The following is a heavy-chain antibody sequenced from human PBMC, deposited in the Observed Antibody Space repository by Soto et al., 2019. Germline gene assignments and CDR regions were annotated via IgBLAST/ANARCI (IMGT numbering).Heavy chain of an antibody. D-gene: IGHD2-21*01. Sequence: GGSLRLSCTASGFTFGDYAMSWVRQAPGKGLEWVGFIRSKACGGTIEYAAYVKGRFTNSRDDSKSISYLQMNSLKNEDTAVYYCTREGAYCGGVCYSEGDSFDNWGQGTMVTVSS. V-gene: IGHV3-49*04. CDR2: IRSKACGGTI. CDR1: GFTFGDYA. J-gene: IGHJ3*02. CDR3: TREGAYCGGVCYSEGDSFDN.